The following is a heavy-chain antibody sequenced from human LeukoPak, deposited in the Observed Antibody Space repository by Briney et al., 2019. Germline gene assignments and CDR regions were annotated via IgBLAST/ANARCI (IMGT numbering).Heavy chain of an antibody. CDR3: AGDSGSLGLSLSRTLDY. CDR2: MNPNSGNT. CDR1: GYTFTSYD. Sequence: ASVKVSCKASGYTFTSYDINWVRQATGQGLEWMGWMNPNSGNTGYAQKFQGRVTMTRNTSISTAYMELSSLRSEDTAVYYCAGDSGSLGLSLSRTLDYWGQGTLVTVSS. D-gene: IGHD1-26*01. V-gene: IGHV1-8*01. J-gene: IGHJ4*02.